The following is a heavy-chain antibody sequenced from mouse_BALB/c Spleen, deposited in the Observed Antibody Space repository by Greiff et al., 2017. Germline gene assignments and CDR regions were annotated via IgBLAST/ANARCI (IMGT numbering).Heavy chain of an antibody. V-gene: IGHV5-6-5*01. CDR3: ARGGDDYENYYAMDY. J-gene: IGHJ4*01. D-gene: IGHD2-4*01. CDR2: ISSGGST. CDR1: GFTFSSYA. Sequence: EVKLQESGGGLVKPGGSLKLSCAASGFTFSSYAMSWVRQTPEKRLEWVASISSGGSTYYPDSVKGRFTISRDNARNILYLQMSSLRSEDTAMYYCARGGDDYENYYAMDYWGQGTSVTVSS.